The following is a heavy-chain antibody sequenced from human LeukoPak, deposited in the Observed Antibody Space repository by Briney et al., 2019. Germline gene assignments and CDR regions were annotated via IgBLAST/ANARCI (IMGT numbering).Heavy chain of an antibody. CDR2: IYYSGST. CDR1: GFTVSSNY. J-gene: IGHJ4*02. D-gene: IGHD3-16*01. V-gene: IGHV4-59*08. Sequence: GSLRLSCAASGFTVSSNYMSWIRQPPGKGLEWIGYIYYSGSTNYNPSLKSRVTITVDTSKNQFSLKLSSVPAADTAVYYCARLRFGNGGYYFDYWGQGTLVTVSS. CDR3: ARLRFGNGGYYFDY.